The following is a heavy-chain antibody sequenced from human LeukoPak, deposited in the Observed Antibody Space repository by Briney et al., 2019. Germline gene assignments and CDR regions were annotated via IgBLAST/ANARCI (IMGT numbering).Heavy chain of an antibody. Sequence: ASVKVSCKASGYTFTGYYMHWVRQAPGQGLEWTGWINPNSGGTNYAQKFQGRVTMTRDTSISTVYMEVNGLRSDDTAVYYCANLMGTAYYYHMDVWGQGTTVTVSS. V-gene: IGHV1-2*02. CDR3: ANLMGTAYYYHMDV. J-gene: IGHJ6*02. D-gene: IGHD1/OR15-1a*01. CDR2: INPNSGGT. CDR1: GYTFTGYY.